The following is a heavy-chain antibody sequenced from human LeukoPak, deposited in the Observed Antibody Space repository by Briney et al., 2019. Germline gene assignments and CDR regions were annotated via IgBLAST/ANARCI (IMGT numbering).Heavy chain of an antibody. CDR3: ARARLSFTRGIGANYFDY. J-gene: IGHJ4*02. V-gene: IGHV3-11*04. CDR2: ISSSGRTI. Sequence: GGSLRLSCAASGFTFSDYYMSWIRQAPGKGLEWVSYISSSGRTIYYADSVKGRFTISRDNAKNFLYLQVNSLRADDTAVYYCARARLSFTRGIGANYFDYWGQGTPVTVSS. D-gene: IGHD2-15*01. CDR1: GFTFSDYY.